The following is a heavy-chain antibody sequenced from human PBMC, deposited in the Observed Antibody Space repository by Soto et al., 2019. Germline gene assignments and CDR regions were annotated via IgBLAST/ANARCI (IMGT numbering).Heavy chain of an antibody. CDR1: GFTFSSYA. V-gene: IGHV3-30-3*01. Sequence: GGSLRLSCAASGFTFSSYAMHWFRQAPGKGLEWVAVISYDGSNKYYADSVKGRFTISRDNSKNTLYLQMNSLRAEDTAVYYCARDMAVAGIYYYYYYGMDVWGQGTTVTVSS. CDR3: ARDMAVAGIYYYYYYGMDV. D-gene: IGHD6-19*01. CDR2: ISYDGSNK. J-gene: IGHJ6*02.